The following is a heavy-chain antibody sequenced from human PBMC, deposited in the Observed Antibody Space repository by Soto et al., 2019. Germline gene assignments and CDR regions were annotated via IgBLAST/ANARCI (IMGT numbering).Heavy chain of an antibody. Sequence: PGESLNLSCQASGYSFSNFWIAWVRQVPGEGLDWLGIIYPDDSDTRYSPSFLGQVTISADKSIKTTYLQWSSLKASDTAIYFCASSVLVTSTMNYFDLWGQGTLVTVSS. V-gene: IGHV5-51*01. J-gene: IGHJ4*02. CDR3: ASSVLVTSTMNYFDL. CDR1: GYSFSNFW. D-gene: IGHD2-8*02. CDR2: IYPDDSDT.